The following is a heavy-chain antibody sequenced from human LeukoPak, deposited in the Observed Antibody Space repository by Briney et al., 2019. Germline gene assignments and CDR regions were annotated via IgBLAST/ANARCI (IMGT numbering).Heavy chain of an antibody. D-gene: IGHD3-16*01. CDR1: GYTFTSYG. V-gene: IGHV1-18*01. CDR3: ARDYVRALGGGDAFDI. J-gene: IGHJ3*02. Sequence: GAPVKVSCKASGYTFTSYGISWVRQAPGQGLEWMGWISAYNGNTNYAQKLQGRVTMTTDTSTSTAYMELRSLRSDDTAVYYCARDYVRALGGGDAFDIWGQGTMVTVSS. CDR2: ISAYNGNT.